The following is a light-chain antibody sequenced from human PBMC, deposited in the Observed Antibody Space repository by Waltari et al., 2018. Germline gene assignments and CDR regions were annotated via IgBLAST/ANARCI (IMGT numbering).Light chain of an antibody. CDR2: WAS. Sequence: DIVMTQAPDSLAVSLGERATINCKSSQSFLYSSNNKNYLPGYQQKPGQPPKLLIYWASTRESGVPDRFSGSGSGTDFTLTISSLQAEDVAVYYCQQYYSTPRTFGQGTKVEIK. CDR3: QQYYSTPRT. J-gene: IGKJ1*01. CDR1: QSFLYSSNNKNY. V-gene: IGKV4-1*01.